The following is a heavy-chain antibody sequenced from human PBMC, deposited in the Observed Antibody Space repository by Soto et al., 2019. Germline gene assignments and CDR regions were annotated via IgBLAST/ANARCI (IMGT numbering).Heavy chain of an antibody. CDR3: ARDFIGGEYDSSGYTLSYFDY. CDR2: ISAYNGNT. J-gene: IGHJ4*02. Sequence: GASVKVSCKASGYSFTSYGISWVRQAPGQGIEWMGWISAYNGNTNYAQKLQGRVTMTTDTSTSTAYMELRSLRSDDTAVYYCARDFIGGEYDSSGYTLSYFDYWGQGTLVTVSS. D-gene: IGHD3-22*01. CDR1: GYSFTSYG. V-gene: IGHV1-18*01.